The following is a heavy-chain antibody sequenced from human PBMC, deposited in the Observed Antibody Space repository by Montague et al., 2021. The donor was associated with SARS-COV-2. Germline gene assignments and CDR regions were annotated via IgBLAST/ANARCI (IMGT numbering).Heavy chain of an antibody. CDR1: SASISTGIYY. CDR3: ARFGSGTLEFDL. D-gene: IGHD1-26*01. V-gene: IGHV4-61*02. Sequence: TLSLTCTVSSASISTGIYYWSWIRQPAGKGLEWIGRIRTTGHADYNSSLESRVFMSVDTSTNQFSLSLTSVTAADTAVYFCARFGSGTLEFDLWGQGTLVIVSS. J-gene: IGHJ4*02. CDR2: IRTTGHA.